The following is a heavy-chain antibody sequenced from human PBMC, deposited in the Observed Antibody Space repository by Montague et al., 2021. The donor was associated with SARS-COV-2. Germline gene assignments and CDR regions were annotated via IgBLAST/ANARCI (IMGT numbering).Heavy chain of an antibody. V-gene: IGHV3-66*01. CDR3: SRELLEVGATDY. J-gene: IGHJ4*02. CDR2: IYSSGST. D-gene: IGHD1-26*01. Sequence: SLRLSCAASGFTVSSNYMSWVRQAPGKGLEWVSVIYSSGSTYYADSVKGRFTISRDNFKNTLYLQMNSLRAEDTAVYYCSRELLEVGATDYWGQGTLVTVSS. CDR1: GFTVSSNY.